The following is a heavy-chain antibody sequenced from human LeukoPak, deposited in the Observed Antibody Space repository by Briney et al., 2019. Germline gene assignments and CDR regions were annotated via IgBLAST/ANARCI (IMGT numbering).Heavy chain of an antibody. CDR1: GFTFSSHW. Sequence: GGSLRLSCAASGFTFSSHWMTWVRQVPGNRLEWVANIKADGTEQDYVDSVKGRFSISRDNAKNSLYLQMNSLRAEDTGVYYCSTGGGLFSSFVYWGQGTLVTVSS. D-gene: IGHD2-21*01. CDR3: STGGGLFSSFVY. CDR2: IKADGTEQ. V-gene: IGHV3-7*01. J-gene: IGHJ4*02.